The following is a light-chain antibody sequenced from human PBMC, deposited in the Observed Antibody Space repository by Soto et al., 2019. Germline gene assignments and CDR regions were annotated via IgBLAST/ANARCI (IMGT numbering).Light chain of an antibody. Sequence: QSVLTQPPSVSGAPGQRVTISCTGSSSNIGAGYDVHWYQQLPATAPKLLIYGNSNRPSGVPDRFSGSKSGTSASLAITGLQAEDEADYYCQSYDSSLSGYVFGTGTKLTV. CDR2: GNS. CDR1: SSNIGAGYD. V-gene: IGLV1-40*01. J-gene: IGLJ1*01. CDR3: QSYDSSLSGYV.